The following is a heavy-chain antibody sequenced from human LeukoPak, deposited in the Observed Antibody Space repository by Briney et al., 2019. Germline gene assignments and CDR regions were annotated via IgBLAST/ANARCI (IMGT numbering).Heavy chain of an antibody. J-gene: IGHJ4*02. D-gene: IGHD3/OR15-3a*01. Sequence: SETLSLTCTVSGGSISSSSYYWGWIRQPPGKGLEWIGSIYYSGSTYYNPSLKSRVTISVDTSKNQFSLNLSSVTAADTAVYYCARDRGTGNFDYWGQGTLVTVSS. CDR3: ARDRGTGNFDY. CDR2: IYYSGST. V-gene: IGHV4-39*07. CDR1: GGSISSSSYY.